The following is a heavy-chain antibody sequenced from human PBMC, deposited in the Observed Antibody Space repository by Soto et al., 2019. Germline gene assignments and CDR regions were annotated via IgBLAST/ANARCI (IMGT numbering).Heavy chain of an antibody. CDR3: ARGTYGMDV. J-gene: IGHJ6*02. CDR2: IGASGSPI. V-gene: IGHV3-11*01. Sequence: QMQLVQSGGGLVKPGGSLRLSCAASGFSFSDYYMSWIRRAPGKGLEWVSYIGASGSPIYFGDSVKGRFYISRDNTNNSLYLQMNSLRPDDTAVYYCARGTYGMDVWGQGTTVIVSS. CDR1: GFSFSDYY. D-gene: IGHD3-10*01.